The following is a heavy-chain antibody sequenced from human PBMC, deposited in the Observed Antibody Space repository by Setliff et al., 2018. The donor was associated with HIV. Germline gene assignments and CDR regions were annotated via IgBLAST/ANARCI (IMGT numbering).Heavy chain of an antibody. V-gene: IGHV3-23*01. CDR2: ISDSGGAT. CDR1: GFTFSDYA. J-gene: IGHJ4*02. Sequence: AGSLRLSCAASGFTFSDYAMTWVRQPPGKGLEWVSAISDSGGATYYADSVKGRFTISRDNSKNTLYLQMNSLRAEDTAVYYCAGSPSLWGQGTLVTVSS. CDR3: AGSPSL.